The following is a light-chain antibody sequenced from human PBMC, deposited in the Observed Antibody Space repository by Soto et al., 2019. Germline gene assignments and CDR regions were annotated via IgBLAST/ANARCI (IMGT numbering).Light chain of an antibody. CDR3: QHYNSYSEA. CDR2: KAS. CDR1: QTISSW. Sequence: DIQMTQYPSTLSGSVGDRVTIACRASQTISSWLAWYQQKPGKAPKLLIYKASTLKSGVPSRFSGSGSGTEFTLTISSLQPDDFATYYCQHYNSYSEAFGQRTNVDIK. J-gene: IGKJ1*01. V-gene: IGKV1-5*03.